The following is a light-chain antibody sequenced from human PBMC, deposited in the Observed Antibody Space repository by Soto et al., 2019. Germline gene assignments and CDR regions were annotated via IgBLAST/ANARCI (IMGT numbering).Light chain of an antibody. Sequence: EIVMTQSPATLSVSPGERATLSCRASRSVSSNLAWYQQKPGQAPCLLIYGASTRATGIPARFSGSGSGTEFTLTISRLEPEDFAVYYCQQYGSSTWTFGQGTKVEIK. CDR3: QQYGSSTWT. CDR2: GAS. CDR1: RSVSSN. V-gene: IGKV3D-15*01. J-gene: IGKJ1*01.